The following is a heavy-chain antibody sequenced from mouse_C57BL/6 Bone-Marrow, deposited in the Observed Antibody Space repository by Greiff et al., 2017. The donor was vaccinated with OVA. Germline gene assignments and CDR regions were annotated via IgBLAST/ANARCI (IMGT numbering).Heavy chain of an antibody. CDR2: ISDGGSYT. CDR3: AREEGYYWYFEV. J-gene: IGHJ1*03. CDR1: GFTFSSYA. V-gene: IGHV5-4*01. D-gene: IGHD2-2*01. Sequence: EVKLVESGGGLVKPGGSLKLSCAASGFTFSSYAMSWVRQTPGKRLEWVATISDGGSYTYYPDNVKGRFTLSRDNAKNNLYLQMSHLKSEDTAMYYCAREEGYYWYFEVWGTGTTVTVSS.